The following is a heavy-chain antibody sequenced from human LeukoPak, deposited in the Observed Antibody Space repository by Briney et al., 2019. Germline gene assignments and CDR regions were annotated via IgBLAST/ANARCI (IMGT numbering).Heavy chain of an antibody. V-gene: IGHV1-8*01. Sequence: ASVKVSCKASGYTFTSYDINWVRQATGQGLEWMGWMNPNSGNTGYARKFQGRVTMTRNTSISTAYMELSSLRSEDTAVYYCAREGYDISYYYYYYMDVWGKGTTVTISS. CDR3: AREGYDISYYYYYYMDV. CDR1: GYTFTSYD. D-gene: IGHD3-9*01. J-gene: IGHJ6*03. CDR2: MNPNSGNT.